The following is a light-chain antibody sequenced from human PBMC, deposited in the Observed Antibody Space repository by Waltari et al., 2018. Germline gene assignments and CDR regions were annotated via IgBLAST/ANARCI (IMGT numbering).Light chain of an antibody. V-gene: IGKV2-24*01. Sequence: DVVLTQTPLSSPVTLGQPASISCRPSQRLVHRAVMTYLSWLQQRPGQPPRLLIYQISERFSGVPDRFSGSGAVTDFTLTISRVEADDVGVYYCVQTEQHPWTFGLGTKVEIK. CDR2: QIS. CDR3: VQTEQHPWT. CDR1: QRLVHRAVMTY. J-gene: IGKJ1*01.